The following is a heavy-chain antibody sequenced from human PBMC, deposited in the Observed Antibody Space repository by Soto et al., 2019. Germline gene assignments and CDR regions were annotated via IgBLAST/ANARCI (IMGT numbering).Heavy chain of an antibody. CDR2: ISGSGGST. V-gene: IGHV3-23*01. D-gene: IGHD6-6*01. CDR1: GFTFSSYA. Sequence: QAGGSLRLSCAASGFTFSSYAMSWVRQAPGKGLKWVSAISGSGGSTYYADSVKGRFTISRDNSKNTLYLQMNSLRAEDTAVYYCAKPFPYSSSSRYYYYYGMDVWGQGTTVTVSS. CDR3: AKPFPYSSSSRYYYYYGMDV. J-gene: IGHJ6*02.